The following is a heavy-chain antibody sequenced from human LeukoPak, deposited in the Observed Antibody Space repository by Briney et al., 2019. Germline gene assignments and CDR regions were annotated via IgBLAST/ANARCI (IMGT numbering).Heavy chain of an antibody. CDR2: IVGGGGSA. J-gene: IGHJ5*02. CDR3: AKVGLERNWFDP. Sequence: GGSLRLSCAVSGFTFSGFWMSWSRQAPGKGLEWVSVIVGGGGSAYYADSVKGRFTVSRDNSKNTLYLQMNSLRAEDTAVYYCAKVGLERNWFDPWGQGTLVTVSS. D-gene: IGHD1-1*01. CDR1: GFTFSGFW. V-gene: IGHV3-23*01.